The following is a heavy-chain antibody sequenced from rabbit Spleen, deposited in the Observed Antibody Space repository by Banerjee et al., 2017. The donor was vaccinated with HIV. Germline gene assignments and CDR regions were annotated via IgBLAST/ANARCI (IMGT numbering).Heavy chain of an antibody. Sequence: QEQLVESGGDLVQPEGSLTLTCKAFGFTLSSYWMCWVRQAPGKGLEWIGCIITATGKAVYASWAKGRFTISKTSSTTVTLQMTSLTAADTATYFCARDLVAVIGWNFNLWGPGPLVTVS. J-gene: IGHJ4*01. CDR3: ARDLVAVIGWNFNL. CDR2: IITATGKA. CDR1: GFTLSSYW. D-gene: IGHD1-1*01. V-gene: IGHV1S45*01.